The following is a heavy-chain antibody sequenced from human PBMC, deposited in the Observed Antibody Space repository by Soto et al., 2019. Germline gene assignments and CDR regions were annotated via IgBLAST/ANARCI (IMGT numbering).Heavy chain of an antibody. D-gene: IGHD3-22*01. CDR3: ARSTARGYCDSSGYRFDY. J-gene: IGHJ4*02. V-gene: IGHV1-69*02. CDR1: GGTFSSYT. CDR2: IIPILGIA. Sequence: SVKVSCKASGGTFSSYTISWVRQAPGQGLEWMGRIIPILGIANYAQKFQGRVTITADKSTSTAYMELSSLRSEDTAVYYCARSTARGYCDSSGYRFDYWGQGTLVTVSS.